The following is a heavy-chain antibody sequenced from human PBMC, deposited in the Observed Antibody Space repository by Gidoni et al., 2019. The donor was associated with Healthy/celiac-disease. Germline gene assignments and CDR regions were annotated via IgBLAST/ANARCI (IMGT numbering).Heavy chain of an antibody. D-gene: IGHD5-18*01. V-gene: IGHV1-58*02. Sequence: QMQLVQSVPEVTKPGTSVKVSCKASGFTFTSSAMQWVRQARGQRLELIGWIVVGSGNKNYAQKFQERVTIIRDMSTSTAYMVMSSLRSEATAVYYCASRLGVDTAMAPFDYWGQGTLVTVSS. CDR3: ASRLGVDTAMAPFDY. CDR1: GFTFTSSA. J-gene: IGHJ4*02. CDR2: IVVGSGNK.